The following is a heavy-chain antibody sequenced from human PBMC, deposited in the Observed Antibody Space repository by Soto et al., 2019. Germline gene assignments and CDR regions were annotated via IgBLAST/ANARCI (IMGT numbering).Heavy chain of an antibody. CDR3: ARAVGDPLYYLDY. Sequence: SETLSLTCTVSRDSIGSYYWIWIRQSPGKGLEWIGYTDYSGNTNYNPSLKSRVTISGDTSKNQFSLRLSSVTAADTAVYYCARAVGDPLYYLDYWGQGTLVTVSS. D-gene: IGHD6-19*01. CDR2: TDYSGNT. J-gene: IGHJ4*02. V-gene: IGHV4-59*08. CDR1: RDSIGSYY.